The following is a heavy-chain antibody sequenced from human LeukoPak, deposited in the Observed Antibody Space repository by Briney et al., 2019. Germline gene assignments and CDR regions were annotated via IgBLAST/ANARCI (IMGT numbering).Heavy chain of an antibody. CDR1: GGSFSGYY. D-gene: IGHD3-10*01. J-gene: IGHJ4*02. V-gene: IGHV4-34*01. Sequence: PSETLSLTCAVYGGSFSGYYWSWIRQPPGKGLEWIGEINHSGSTNYNPSLKRRVTISVDTSKNQFSLKLSSVTAADTAVYYCARDGIRGAFDYWGQGTLVTVSS. CDR3: ARDGIRGAFDY. CDR2: INHSGST.